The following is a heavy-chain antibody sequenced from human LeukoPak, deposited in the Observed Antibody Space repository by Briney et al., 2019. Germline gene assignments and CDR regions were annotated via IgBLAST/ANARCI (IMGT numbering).Heavy chain of an antibody. Sequence: GESLKISCKGSGYSFASYWIGWVRQMPGKGLEWTGIIYPGDSDTRYSPSFQGQVTISVDKSISTAYLQWNSLKASDTAIYYCARQDGSAWYYFDYWGQGTLVIVSS. J-gene: IGHJ4*02. D-gene: IGHD6-19*01. V-gene: IGHV5-51*01. CDR3: ARQDGSAWYYFDY. CDR2: IYPGDSDT. CDR1: GYSFASYW.